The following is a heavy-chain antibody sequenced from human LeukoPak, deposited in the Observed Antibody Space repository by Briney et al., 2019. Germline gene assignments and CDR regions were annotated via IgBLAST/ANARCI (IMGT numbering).Heavy chain of an antibody. V-gene: IGHV3-23*01. J-gene: IGHJ4*02. Sequence: PGGSLRLSCAASGITFGNYGMSWVRQAPGKGLEWVSTISDSGGSTYYADSVKGRFTISRDNSKNTLYLQMSSLRAEDTAVYYCVKSRITVENFIDYWGQGTLVTVSS. CDR3: VKSRITVENFIDY. D-gene: IGHD1-14*01. CDR1: GITFGNYG. CDR2: ISDSGGST.